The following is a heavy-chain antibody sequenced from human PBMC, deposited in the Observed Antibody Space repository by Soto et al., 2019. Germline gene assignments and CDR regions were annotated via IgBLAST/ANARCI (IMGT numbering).Heavy chain of an antibody. CDR1: GGTFSSYA. D-gene: IGHD3-22*01. CDR2: IIPIFGTA. J-gene: IGHJ4*02. CDR3: ARALGYYDSSGYWFDY. V-gene: IGHV1-69*13. Sequence: SVKVSCKASGGTFSSYAISWVRQAPGQGLEWMGGIIPIFGTANYAQKFQGRVTITADESTSTAYMELSSLRSEDTAVYYCARALGYYDSSGYWFDYWGQGTLVTVSS.